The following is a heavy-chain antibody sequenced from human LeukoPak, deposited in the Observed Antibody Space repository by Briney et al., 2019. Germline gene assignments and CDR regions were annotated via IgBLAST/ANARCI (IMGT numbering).Heavy chain of an antibody. CDR2: IYTSGST. CDR3: ARVAVGAMVD. V-gene: IGHV4-61*02. J-gene: IGHJ4*02. D-gene: IGHD1-26*01. CDR1: GGSISSGSYY. Sequence: SETLSLTCTVSGGSISSGSYYWSWIRQPAGKGLEWIGRIYTSGSTNYNPSLKSRVTISVDTSKNQFSLKLSSVTAADTAVYYCARVAVGAMVDWGQGTLVTVSS.